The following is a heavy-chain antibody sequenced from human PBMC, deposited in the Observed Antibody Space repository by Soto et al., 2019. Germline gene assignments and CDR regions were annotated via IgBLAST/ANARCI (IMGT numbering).Heavy chain of an antibody. Sequence: EVQLVESGGGLVQPGGFLRLSCAASGFTFSNYAMYWVRQAPGKGLEYISAISGNGGSTYYANSVKGRFTISRDNSKNTLFLQMGSLRPEDTAVYYCARGSSHWWTYYFDYWGQGTLVTVSS. V-gene: IGHV3-64*01. CDR2: ISGNGGST. J-gene: IGHJ4*02. CDR3: ARGSSHWWTYYFDY. CDR1: GFTFSNYA. D-gene: IGHD2-2*01.